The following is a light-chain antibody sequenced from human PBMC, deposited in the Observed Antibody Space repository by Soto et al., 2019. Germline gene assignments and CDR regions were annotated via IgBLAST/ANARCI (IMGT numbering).Light chain of an antibody. CDR2: GNS. J-gene: IGLJ2*01. Sequence: VLTQPPSVSGAPGQRVTISCTGSSSNIGAGYDVHWYQQLPGTAPKLLIYGNSNRPSGVPDRFSGSKSGTSASLAITGLQAEDEADYYCQSYDSSLSGFVVFGGGTKVTVL. CDR1: SSNIGAGYD. CDR3: QSYDSSLSGFVV. V-gene: IGLV1-40*01.